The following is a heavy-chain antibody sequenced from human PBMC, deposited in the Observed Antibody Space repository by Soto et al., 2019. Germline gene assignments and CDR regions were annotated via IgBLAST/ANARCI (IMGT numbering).Heavy chain of an antibody. J-gene: IGHJ6*02. CDR2: ISPSTSHI. D-gene: IGHD2-15*01. CDR3: SGCSGGACHRNYGMDV. V-gene: IGHV3-21*01. CDR1: GFTFSSCT. Sequence: EVHLVESGGGVVKPGGSLRLSCAVSGFTFSSCTMNWVRQAPGKGLEWVSSISPSTSHIYYTDSVKGRFTISRDNAKNSLFLQMNSLRAEDTAVYYCSGCSGGACHRNYGMDVWGQGTTVTVSS.